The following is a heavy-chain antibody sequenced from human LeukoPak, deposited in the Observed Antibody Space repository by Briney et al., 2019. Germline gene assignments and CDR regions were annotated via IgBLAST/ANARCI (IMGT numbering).Heavy chain of an antibody. V-gene: IGHV1-69*06. CDR3: ASPRRIAATRGRDAFDI. CDR2: IIPIFGTA. D-gene: IGHD6-13*01. J-gene: IGHJ3*02. Sequence: SVKASCKASGGTFSSYAISWVRQAPGQGLEWMGGIIPIFGTANYAQKFQGRVTITADKSTSTAYMELSSLRSEDTAVYYCASPRRIAATRGRDAFDIWGQGTMVTVSS. CDR1: GGTFSSYA.